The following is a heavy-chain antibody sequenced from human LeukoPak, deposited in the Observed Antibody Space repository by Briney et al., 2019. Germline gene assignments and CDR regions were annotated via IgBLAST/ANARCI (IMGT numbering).Heavy chain of an antibody. V-gene: IGHV1-18*01. Sequence: ASVKVSCKASGTTFTSYGISWVRQAPGQGLEWMGWISAYNGNTNYAQKLQGRVTMTTDTSTSTAYMELRSLRSDDTAVYYCARVRLLWFGELLPVDYWGQGTLVTVSS. J-gene: IGHJ4*02. CDR2: ISAYNGNT. CDR3: ARVRLLWFGELLPVDY. CDR1: GTTFTSYG. D-gene: IGHD3-10*01.